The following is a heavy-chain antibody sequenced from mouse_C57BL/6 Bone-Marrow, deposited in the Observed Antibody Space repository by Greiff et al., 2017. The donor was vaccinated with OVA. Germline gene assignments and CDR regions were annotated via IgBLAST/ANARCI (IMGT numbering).Heavy chain of an antibody. CDR1: GYTFTSYW. D-gene: IGHD2-3*01. CDR3: ARSRGDGYFLFAY. CDR2: IHPNSGST. Sequence: VQLQQPGAELVKPGASVKLSCKASGYTFTSYWMHWVKQRPGQGLEWIGMIHPNSGSTNYNEKFKSKATLTVDKSSSTAYMQLSSLTSEDSAVYYCARSRGDGYFLFAYWGQGTLVTVSA. V-gene: IGHV1-64*01. J-gene: IGHJ3*01.